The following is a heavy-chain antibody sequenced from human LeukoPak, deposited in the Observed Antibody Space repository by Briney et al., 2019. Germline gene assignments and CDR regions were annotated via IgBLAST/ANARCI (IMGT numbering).Heavy chain of an antibody. CDR1: GGSISSYY. CDR2: IYTSGST. V-gene: IGHV4-4*07. CDR3: ARMKDCGGDCYSVDY. J-gene: IGHJ4*02. D-gene: IGHD2-21*02. Sequence: SETLSLTCTVSGGSISSYYWSWIRQPAGKGLEWIGRIYTSGSTNYNPSLKSRVTMSVDTSKNQFSLKLTSVTAADTAVYYYARMKDCGGDCYSVDYWGQGTLVTVSS.